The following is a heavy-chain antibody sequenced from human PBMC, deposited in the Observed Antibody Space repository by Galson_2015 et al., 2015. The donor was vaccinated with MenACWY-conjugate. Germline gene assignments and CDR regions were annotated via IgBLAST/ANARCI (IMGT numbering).Heavy chain of an antibody. Sequence: PALVKPPQPLTLPCTFSGFSLRTSGVGVGWIRQPPGKALEWLALIYWDDDKRYSPSLKSRLTITKDTSKNQVVLTMTNMDPVDTGTYYCAHADYAHSNFDYWGQGSLVTVSS. J-gene: IGHJ4*02. D-gene: IGHD4-11*01. CDR2: IYWDDDK. V-gene: IGHV2-5*02. CDR1: GFSLRTSGVG. CDR3: AHADYAHSNFDY.